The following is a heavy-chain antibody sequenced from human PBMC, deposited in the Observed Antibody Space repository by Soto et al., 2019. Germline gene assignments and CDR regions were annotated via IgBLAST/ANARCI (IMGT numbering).Heavy chain of an antibody. CDR2: IYYTGIT. V-gene: IGHV4-31*03. J-gene: IGHJ4*02. CDR1: GGSFTSDDSY. D-gene: IGHD3-22*01. Sequence: QVQLQESGPGLVKPSQTLTLTCSVSGGSFTSDDSYWNWIRQHPGKGLEWIGYIYYTGITSYNPSLKSRVTISADTSKNQLSLRLGSVTAADSAIYYCARETTYYSDGVGYRLFDYWGQGTLVTVSS. CDR3: ARETTYYSDGVGYRLFDY.